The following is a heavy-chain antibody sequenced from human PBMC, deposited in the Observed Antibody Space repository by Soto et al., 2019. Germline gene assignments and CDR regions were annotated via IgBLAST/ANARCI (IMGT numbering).Heavy chain of an antibody. J-gene: IGHJ6*02. CDR1: GYTFISYG. D-gene: IGHD2-2*01. CDR2: ISTSNGNT. Sequence: SVKVSCRASGYTFISYGISWVREAPGQGLEWLGWISTSNGNTNYAQEVQGRVTMTTDTSTTTAYMELRSLRSDDTAVYYCARDRYCSSTSCFYYYHYGMDVWGQGTTVTVSS. CDR3: ARDRYCSSTSCFYYYHYGMDV. V-gene: IGHV1-18*04.